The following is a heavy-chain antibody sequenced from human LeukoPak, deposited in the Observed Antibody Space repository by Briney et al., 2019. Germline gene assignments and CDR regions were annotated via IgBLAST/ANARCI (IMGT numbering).Heavy chain of an antibody. CDR1: GYTFTGYY. Sequence: ASVKVSCKAPGYTFTGYYMHWVRQAPGQGLEWMGWINPNSGGTNYAQKFQGRVTMTRDTSISTAYMELSRLRSDDTAVYYCARSAKLGYFDLSVMSPGFAPWGQGTLVTVSS. CDR3: ARSAKLGYFDLSVMSPGFAP. V-gene: IGHV1-2*02. D-gene: IGHD3-9*01. CDR2: INPNSGGT. J-gene: IGHJ5*02.